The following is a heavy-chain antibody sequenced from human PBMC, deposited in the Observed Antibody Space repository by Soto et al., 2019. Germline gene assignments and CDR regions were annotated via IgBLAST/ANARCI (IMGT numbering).Heavy chain of an antibody. CDR3: ARHERVGCSGGSCYSGRFDP. J-gene: IGHJ5*02. CDR2: IYPGDSDT. D-gene: IGHD2-15*01. Sequence: GESLKISCKGSGYRFTSYWIGWVRQMPGKGLEWMGIIYPGDSDTRYSPSFQGQVTISADKSISTAYLQWSSLKASDTAMYYCARHERVGCSGGSCYSGRFDPWGQGTLVTVSS. V-gene: IGHV5-51*01. CDR1: GYRFTSYW.